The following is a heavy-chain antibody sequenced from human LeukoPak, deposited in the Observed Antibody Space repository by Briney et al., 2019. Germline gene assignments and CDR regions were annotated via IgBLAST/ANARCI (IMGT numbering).Heavy chain of an antibody. CDR1: GFTFSSYA. Sequence: GGSLRLSCAASGFTFSSYAMSWVRQAPGKGLEWVSAISGSGGSTYYADSVKGRFTISRDNSKNTLYLQMNSLRAEDTAVYYCSKETVYSGSAYYFDYWGQGTLVTVSS. V-gene: IGHV3-23*01. CDR2: ISGSGGST. D-gene: IGHD1-26*01. CDR3: SKETVYSGSAYYFDY. J-gene: IGHJ4*02.